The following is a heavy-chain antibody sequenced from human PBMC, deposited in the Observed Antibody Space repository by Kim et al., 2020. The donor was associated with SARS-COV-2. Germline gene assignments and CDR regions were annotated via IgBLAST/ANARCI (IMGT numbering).Heavy chain of an antibody. D-gene: IGHD3-10*01. CDR3: AKARRVTMVRGVITPGDV. J-gene: IGHJ6*02. Sequence: KGRFTNSRDNSKNTLYLQMNSLRGEDTAVYYCAKARRVTMVRGVITPGDVWGQGTTVTVSS. V-gene: IGHV3-23*01.